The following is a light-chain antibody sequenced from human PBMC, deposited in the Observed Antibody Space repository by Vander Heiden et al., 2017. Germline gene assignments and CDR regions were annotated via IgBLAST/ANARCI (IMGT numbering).Light chain of an antibody. CDR1: QSLVHSIGNTF. Sequence: DVVMTQSPLSLPVTLGQPASISCRSSQSLVHSIGNTFLSWFQQRPGQSPRRLIHEVSNRDSGVPDRFSGSGSGTDLTLKISRVEAEDVGVYYCMQGTHWPLTFGGGTKVEIK. CDR3: MQGTHWPLT. J-gene: IGKJ4*01. CDR2: EVS. V-gene: IGKV2-30*02.